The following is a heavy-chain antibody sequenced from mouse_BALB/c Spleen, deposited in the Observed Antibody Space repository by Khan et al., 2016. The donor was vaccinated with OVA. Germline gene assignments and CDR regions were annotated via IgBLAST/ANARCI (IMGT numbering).Heavy chain of an antibody. Sequence: EVELVESGGDLVKPGGSLKLSCAASGFTFSTYGMSWVRQTPDKRLEWVATVSTGGGYTYYPDSVKGRFTIHRDNAKNNLYLQMSSLKSEDTAMFYCARLAYYYGSEGFAYWGQGTLVTVSA. D-gene: IGHD1-1*01. CDR3: ARLAYYYGSEGFAY. J-gene: IGHJ3*01. V-gene: IGHV5-6*01. CDR1: GFTFSTYG. CDR2: VSTGGGYT.